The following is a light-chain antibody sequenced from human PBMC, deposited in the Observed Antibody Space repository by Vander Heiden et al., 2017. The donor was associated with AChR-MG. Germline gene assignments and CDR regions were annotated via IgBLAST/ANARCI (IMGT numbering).Light chain of an antibody. Sequence: EVVLTQSPATLSLSSGERATLSCRASQSIDNQLAWYQQKPGQDPRLLIYDASNRATGIPARISGTGSGTDFTLTISSLDPEDSAVYFCQQRSNWPPLTFGGGTKVEIK. V-gene: IGKV3-11*01. CDR3: QQRSNWPPLT. J-gene: IGKJ4*01. CDR1: QSIDNQ. CDR2: DAS.